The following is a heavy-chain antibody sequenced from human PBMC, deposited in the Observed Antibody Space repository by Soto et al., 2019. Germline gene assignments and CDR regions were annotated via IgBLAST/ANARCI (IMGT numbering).Heavy chain of an antibody. Sequence: QLRLQEAGPGLVKPSETLSLTCTVSGGSISSSSYYWGWIRQPPGKGPEWIGAIYYNGNTYYNPSLKSRVTMYVDTSKNQFSLKLSSATAADTAIYYCARQTGVFGHYFDYWGQGTLVTVSS. CDR2: IYYNGNT. CDR3: ARQTGVFGHYFDY. V-gene: IGHV4-39*01. D-gene: IGHD3-16*01. CDR1: GGSISSSSYY. J-gene: IGHJ4*02.